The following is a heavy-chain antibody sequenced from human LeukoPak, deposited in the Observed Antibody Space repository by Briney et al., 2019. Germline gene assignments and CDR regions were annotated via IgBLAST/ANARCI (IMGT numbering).Heavy chain of an antibody. CDR2: IYTSGST. CDR1: GGSISSYY. J-gene: IGHJ4*02. Sequence: SETLSLTCTVSGGSISSYYWSWIRQPAGKGLEWIGRIYTSGSTNYNPSLKSRVTMSVDTSKNQFSLKLSSVTAADTAVYYCARGNAMIVVYYFDYWGQGTLVTVSS. CDR3: ARGNAMIVVYYFDY. D-gene: IGHD3-22*01. V-gene: IGHV4-4*07.